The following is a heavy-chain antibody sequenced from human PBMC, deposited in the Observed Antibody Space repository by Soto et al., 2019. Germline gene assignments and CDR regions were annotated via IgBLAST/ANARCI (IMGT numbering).Heavy chain of an antibody. CDR2: ISGSGGST. Sequence: GGSLRLSCAASGFTFSSYAMSWVRQAPGKGLEWVSAISGSGGSTYYADSVKGRFTISRDNSKNTLYLQMNSLRAEDTAVYYCARDRNSGSQGYYYGMDVWGQGTTVTVSS. V-gene: IGHV3-23*01. CDR3: ARDRNSGSQGYYYGMDV. D-gene: IGHD1-26*01. CDR1: GFTFSSYA. J-gene: IGHJ6*02.